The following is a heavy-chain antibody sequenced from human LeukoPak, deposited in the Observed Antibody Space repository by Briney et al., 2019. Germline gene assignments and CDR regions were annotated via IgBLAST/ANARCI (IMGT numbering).Heavy chain of an antibody. D-gene: IGHD3-10*01. CDR1: GFTVSSYS. J-gene: IGHJ4*02. Sequence: SGGSLRLSCAASGFTVSSYSMSWVRQAPGKGLEWVSSISGGSNYIYYADSLKGRFTISRDNAKNSAYLQMNSLRAEDTAVYYCARDRGVLLWSGVTDYWGQGTLVTVSS. CDR2: ISGGSNYI. CDR3: ARDRGVLLWSGVTDY. V-gene: IGHV3-21*01.